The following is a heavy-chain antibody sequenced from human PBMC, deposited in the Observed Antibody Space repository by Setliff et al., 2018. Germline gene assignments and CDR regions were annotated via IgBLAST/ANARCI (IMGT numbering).Heavy chain of an antibody. CDR2: ISSSSSYI. J-gene: IGHJ4*02. V-gene: IGHV3-21*01. D-gene: IGHD4-17*01. CDR3: ARVNDYGDFYFDY. Sequence: GESLKISCAASGFSFSTYSINWVRQAPGKGLEWVSSISSSSSYIYYADSMKGRFTISRDNAKNSLYLQMNSLRAEDTAVYYCARVNDYGDFYFDYWGQGTLVTVSS. CDR1: GFSFSTYS.